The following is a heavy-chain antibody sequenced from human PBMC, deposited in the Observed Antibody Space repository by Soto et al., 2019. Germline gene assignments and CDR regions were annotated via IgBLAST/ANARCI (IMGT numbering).Heavy chain of an antibody. CDR2: INPFDGSR. CDR3: ARHGSDWDY. D-gene: IGHD6-19*01. Sequence: ASVKVSCKASGYIFTSYYIHWVRQAPGQGLEWMGWINPFDGSRMFAQKFQGRVTITRDTSASTAYMELSSLRSEDTAVYYCARHGSDWDYWGQGTRVTVSS. V-gene: IGHV1-46*01. J-gene: IGHJ4*02. CDR1: GYIFTSYY.